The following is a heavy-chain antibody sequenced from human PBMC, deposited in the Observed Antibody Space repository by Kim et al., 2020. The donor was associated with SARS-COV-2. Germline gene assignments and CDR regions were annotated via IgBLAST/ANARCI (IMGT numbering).Heavy chain of an antibody. CDR1: GGSFSGYY. D-gene: IGHD3-16*01. J-gene: IGHJ5*02. V-gene: IGHV4-34*01. Sequence: SETLSLTCAVYGGSFSGYYWSWIRQPPGKGLEWIGEINHSGSTNYNPSLKSRVTISVDTSKNQFSLKLSSVTAADTAVYYCAGAFRNYVWGSYVSWGQGTLVTVSS. CDR3: AGAFRNYVWGSYVS. CDR2: INHSGST.